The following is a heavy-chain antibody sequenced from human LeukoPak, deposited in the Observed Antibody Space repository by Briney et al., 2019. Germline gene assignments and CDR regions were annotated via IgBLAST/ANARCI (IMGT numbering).Heavy chain of an antibody. D-gene: IGHD1-26*01. CDR2: IYTSGST. V-gene: IGHV4-4*07. Sequence: SETLSLTCTVSGGSISSYYWSWIRQPAGKGLEWIGRIYTSGSTNYNPSLKSRVTMSVDTSKNQFSLKLSSVTAADTAVYCCASLSSGSYLAWFDPWGQGTLVTVSS. CDR1: GGSISSYY. J-gene: IGHJ5*02. CDR3: ASLSSGSYLAWFDP.